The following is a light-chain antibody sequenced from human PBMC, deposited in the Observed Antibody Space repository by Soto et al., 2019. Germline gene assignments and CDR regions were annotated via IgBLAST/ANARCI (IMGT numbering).Light chain of an antibody. J-gene: IGKJ5*01. V-gene: IGKV1D-12*01. CDR3: QQANSFPIT. Sequence: IHLTHTPTSVAASVGDRVTITCRASQGISSWLAWYQQKPGKAPKLLIYAASSLQSGVPSRFSGSGSGTDLTLTISSLQPEDFATYYCQQANSFPITFGQGTRLEIK. CDR1: QGISSW. CDR2: AAS.